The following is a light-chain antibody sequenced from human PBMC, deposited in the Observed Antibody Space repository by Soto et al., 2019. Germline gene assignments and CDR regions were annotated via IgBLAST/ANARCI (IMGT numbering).Light chain of an antibody. CDR1: QSVSSSY. V-gene: IGKV3-20*01. Sequence: EIVLTQSPGTLSLSPGERATLSCRASQSVSSSYLAWYQQKPGQAPRLLIYGASSRATGIPDRFSGSGSGTDFTLTFSRLEPEDSAVYYCQQYGSTPYNFGQGTKLEI. CDR3: QQYGSTPYN. CDR2: GAS. J-gene: IGKJ2*01.